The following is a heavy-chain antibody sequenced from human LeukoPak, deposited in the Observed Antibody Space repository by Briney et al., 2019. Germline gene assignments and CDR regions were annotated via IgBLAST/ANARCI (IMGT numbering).Heavy chain of an antibody. D-gene: IGHD3-22*01. Sequence: SETLSLTCTVSGGSISSSNYYWCLIHPPPGKRLGWGGSIYCSGSTYYNPSLKSRVTISVDTSKNQFSLKLSSVTAADTAVYYCARARRYYYDSSVLGDDAFDIWGQGTMVTVSS. J-gene: IGHJ3*02. CDR2: IYCSGST. CDR1: GGSISSSNYY. V-gene: IGHV4-39*07. CDR3: ARARRYYYDSSVLGDDAFDI.